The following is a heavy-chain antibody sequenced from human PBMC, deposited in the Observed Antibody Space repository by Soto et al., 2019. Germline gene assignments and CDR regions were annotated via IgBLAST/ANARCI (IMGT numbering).Heavy chain of an antibody. CDR1: GFTFSSYG. Sequence: GGSLRLSSAASGFTFSSYGMHWVRQAPGKGLEWVAVISYDGSNKYYADSVEGRFTISRDNSKNTLYLQMNSLRAEDTAVYYCARAYEGDYFDYWGQGTLVTVSS. D-gene: IGHD3-16*01. CDR3: ARAYEGDYFDY. J-gene: IGHJ4*02. V-gene: IGHV3-30-3*01. CDR2: ISYDGSNK.